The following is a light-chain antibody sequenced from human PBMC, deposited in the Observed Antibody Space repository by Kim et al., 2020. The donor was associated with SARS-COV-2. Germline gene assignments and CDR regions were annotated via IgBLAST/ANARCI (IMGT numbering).Light chain of an antibody. CDR2: VAS. Sequence: DIQMTQSPSSVSASVGDRVTITCRASQGISTWLAWYQQKPGKAPKLLIYVASSLQSGVPSRFSGSGSGTDFTLTISRLEPEDFPVYYCQQYGSSPATFGQGTKVDIK. J-gene: IGKJ1*01. V-gene: IGKV1-12*01. CDR1: QGISTW. CDR3: QQYGSSPAT.